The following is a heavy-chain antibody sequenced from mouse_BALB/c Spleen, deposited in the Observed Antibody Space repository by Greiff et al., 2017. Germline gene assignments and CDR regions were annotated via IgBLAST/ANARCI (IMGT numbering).Heavy chain of an antibody. V-gene: IGHV2-6-5*01. D-gene: IGHD2-10*02. CDR1: GFSLTDYG. CDR2: IWGGGST. CDR3: AKGYGNYEGDAMDY. Sequence: VKLQESGPGLVAPSQSLSITCTVSGFSLTDYGVSWIRQPPGKGLEWLGVIWGGGSTYYNSALKSRLSISKDNSKSQVFLKMNSLQTDDTAMYYCAKGYGNYEGDAMDYWGQGTSVTVSS. J-gene: IGHJ4*01.